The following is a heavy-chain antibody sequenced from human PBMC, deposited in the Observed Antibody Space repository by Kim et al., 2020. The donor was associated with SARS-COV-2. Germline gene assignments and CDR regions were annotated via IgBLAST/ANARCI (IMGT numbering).Heavy chain of an antibody. Sequence: GGSLRLSCTASGFTFGDYAMSWFRQAPGKGLEWVGFIRSKGYGGTTEYAASVKGRFTISRDDSKSIAYLQMNSLKTEDTAVYYCTRELLWFGELLGAFDIWGQGTMVTVSS. CDR1: GFTFGDYA. CDR3: TRELLWFGELLGAFDI. D-gene: IGHD3-10*01. J-gene: IGHJ3*02. CDR2: IRSKGYGGTT. V-gene: IGHV3-49*03.